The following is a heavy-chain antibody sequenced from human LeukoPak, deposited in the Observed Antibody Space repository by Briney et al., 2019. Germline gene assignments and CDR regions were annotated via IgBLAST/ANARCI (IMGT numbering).Heavy chain of an antibody. CDR2: IYYSGST. CDR1: GGSLSSYY. Sequence: PSETLSLTCTVSGGSLSSYYWSWIRQPPGKVLEWIGYIYYSGSTNYNPSLKSRVTISVDTSKNQFSLKLSSVTAADTAVYYCARATAADYYYMDVWAKGTTVTVSS. CDR3: ARATAADYYYMDV. J-gene: IGHJ6*03. D-gene: IGHD6-13*01. V-gene: IGHV4-59*01.